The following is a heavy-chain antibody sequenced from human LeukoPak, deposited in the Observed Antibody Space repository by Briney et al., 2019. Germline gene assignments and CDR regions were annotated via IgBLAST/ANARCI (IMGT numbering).Heavy chain of an antibody. D-gene: IGHD2-2*01. CDR1: GFAFDEHG. CDR2: INWSGGST. J-gene: IGHJ4*02. Sequence: GGSLRLSCTASGFAFDEHGMSWVRQVPGKGLEWVSGINWSGGSTGYADPLRGRFTISRDNAKNSLYLQMDSLRAEGTALYYCARAPITSPFYFHYWGQGTLVTVSS. CDR3: ARAPITSPFYFHY. V-gene: IGHV3-20*04.